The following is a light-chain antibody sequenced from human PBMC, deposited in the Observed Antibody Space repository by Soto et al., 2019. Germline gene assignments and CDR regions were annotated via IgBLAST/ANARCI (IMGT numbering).Light chain of an antibody. V-gene: IGKV3-11*01. J-gene: IGKJ2*01. CDR1: QSVSTH. Sequence: EIVLTQSPAALSLSPGERATLSCRTSQSVSTHLAWYQQKPGQAPRALIFDAYNRATGVPARFSGSGSGTDFTLTISSLEPEDFAVYYCQHRGFWPPTFGQGTKLEIK. CDR2: DAY. CDR3: QHRGFWPPT.